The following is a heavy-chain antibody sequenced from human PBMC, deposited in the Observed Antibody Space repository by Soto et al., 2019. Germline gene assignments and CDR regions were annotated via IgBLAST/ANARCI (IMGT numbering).Heavy chain of an antibody. CDR2: VYYNENT. CDR1: GASINNFAYY. V-gene: IGHV4-39*01. CDR3: ARRERYYGSPGWFDP. J-gene: IGHJ5*01. Sequence: SETLSLTCSVSGASINNFAYYWGWIRQPPGKGLEWIGTVYYNENTYYNPSLKSRVAISVDTAKNQFSLKLRSVTAADTAIYFCARRERYYGSPGWFDPWGQGTLVTSPQ. D-gene: IGHD3-10*01.